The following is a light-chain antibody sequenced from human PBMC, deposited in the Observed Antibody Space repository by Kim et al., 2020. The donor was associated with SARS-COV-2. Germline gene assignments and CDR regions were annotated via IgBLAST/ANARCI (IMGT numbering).Light chain of an antibody. Sequence: PGERVTLSCRASQSVSSSYLTWYQQKPGQAPRLLIYGASTRATGIPARFSGSGSGTDFTLTISSLQPEDFAVYYCQQDYNLPWTFGQGTKVDIK. CDR1: QSVSSSY. J-gene: IGKJ1*01. CDR3: QQDYNLPWT. V-gene: IGKV3D-7*01. CDR2: GAS.